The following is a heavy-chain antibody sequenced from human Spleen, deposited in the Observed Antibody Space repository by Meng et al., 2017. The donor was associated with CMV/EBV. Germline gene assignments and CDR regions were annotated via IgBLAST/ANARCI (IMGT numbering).Heavy chain of an antibody. CDR1: GGSISSGGYY. D-gene: IGHD3-3*01. CDR2: IYYSGST. CDR3: ARARAYDLAVHY. V-gene: IGHV4-31*03. J-gene: IGHJ4*02. Sequence: SETLSLTCTVSGGSISSGGYYWSWIRQHPGKGLEWIGYIYYSGSTYYNPSLKSRVTISVDTSKNQFSLKLSSVTAADTAVYYCARARAYDLAVHYWGQGTLVTVSS.